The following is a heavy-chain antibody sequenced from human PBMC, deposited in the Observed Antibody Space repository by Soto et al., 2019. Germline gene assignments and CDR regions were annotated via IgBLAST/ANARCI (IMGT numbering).Heavy chain of an antibody. CDR3: ARDDPEGSADYYFDY. CDR2: ISSSGGYI. J-gene: IGHJ4*02. Sequence: GGSLRLSCAASGFTLSTYSMNWVRQAPGKGLEWVSSISSSGGYIFYADSVKGRFTISRDNAKNSLYLQMNSLRAEDTAVYYCARDDPEGSADYYFDYWGQGTLVTVSS. V-gene: IGHV3-21*01. CDR1: GFTLSTYS. D-gene: IGHD6-19*01.